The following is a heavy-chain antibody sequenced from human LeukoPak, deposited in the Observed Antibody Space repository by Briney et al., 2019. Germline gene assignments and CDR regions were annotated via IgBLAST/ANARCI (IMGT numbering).Heavy chain of an antibody. CDR2: IKQDGSEK. CDR3: ARDVRGSVTSYFYYYMGV. D-gene: IGHD5-18*01. J-gene: IGHJ6*03. Sequence: GGSLRLSCAASGFTFSSYWMSWVRQAPGKGLEWVANIKQDGSEKYSVDSVKGRFTISRDNAKNSLYLQMNSLRTEDTAVYYCARDVRGSVTSYFYYYMGVWGKGTTVTVSS. V-gene: IGHV3-7*01. CDR1: GFTFSSYW.